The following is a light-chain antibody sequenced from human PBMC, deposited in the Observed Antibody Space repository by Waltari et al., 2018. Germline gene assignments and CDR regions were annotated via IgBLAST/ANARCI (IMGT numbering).Light chain of an antibody. J-gene: IGKJ4*01. V-gene: IGKV3-20*01. Sequence: EIVLTQSPGILSLSPGERATLSCRASDSVSSGYVNWYQQKGGQAPRLLIYGTSTRATGSPNGFSGSGSGTDFALIISRLEPEDFAVYYCQYFTNSPPRVTFGGGTKVEI. CDR1: DSVSSGY. CDR2: GTS. CDR3: QYFTNSPPRVT.